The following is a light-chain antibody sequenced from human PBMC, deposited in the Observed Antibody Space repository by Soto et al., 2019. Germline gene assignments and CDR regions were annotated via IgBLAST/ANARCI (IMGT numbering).Light chain of an antibody. V-gene: IGKV3-20*01. CDR2: GAS. Sequence: EIVLTQSPGTLSLSPGERATLSCRASQSISSSYLAWYQQKPGQAPRLLVYGASSRATGIPDRFSGSGSGTDITITISRLEPEELAVNYCQQDGRSRFTFGPGTKVDTK. J-gene: IGKJ3*01. CDR1: QSISSSY. CDR3: QQDGRSRFT.